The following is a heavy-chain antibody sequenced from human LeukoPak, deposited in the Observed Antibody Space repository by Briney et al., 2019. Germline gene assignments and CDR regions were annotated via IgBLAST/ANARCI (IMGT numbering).Heavy chain of an antibody. CDR1: GGSFSGYY. D-gene: IGHD4-17*01. Sequence: SQTLSLTCAVYGGSFSGYYWSWVRQPAGTGLEWIGEINHSGSTNYNPSLKSLVTISVDTSKNQFSLKLSSVAAADTAVYYCARGTMTTVTYYFDYWGQGTLVTVSS. J-gene: IGHJ4*02. V-gene: IGHV4-34*01. CDR3: ARGTMTTVTYYFDY. CDR2: INHSGST.